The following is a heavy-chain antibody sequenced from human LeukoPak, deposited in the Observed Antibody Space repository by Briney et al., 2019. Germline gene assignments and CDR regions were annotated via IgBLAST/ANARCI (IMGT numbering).Heavy chain of an antibody. Sequence: PSETLSLTCAVYGGSFSGYYWSWIRQPPGKGLEWIGEINHSGSTNYNPSLKSRVTISVDTSKNQFSLKLSSVTAADTAVYYRARGVGKYFDWLLSHYAFDIWGQGTMVTVSS. V-gene: IGHV4-34*01. CDR1: GGSFSGYY. J-gene: IGHJ3*02. D-gene: IGHD3-9*01. CDR3: ARGVGKYFDWLLSHYAFDI. CDR2: INHSGST.